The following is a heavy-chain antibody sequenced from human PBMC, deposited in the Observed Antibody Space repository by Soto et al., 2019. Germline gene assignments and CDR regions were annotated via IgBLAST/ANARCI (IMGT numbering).Heavy chain of an antibody. CDR1: GFSFNNYA. D-gene: IGHD3-16*01. CDR3: AKDKGLRGSSYFGD. Sequence: EVQLRQSGGGVVQPGGSLRLSCVASGFSFNNYAMTWVRQAPGKGLEWVSGISGSGDGTYYADSVKDRFSVSRDKSTSTVHLKMSSLRVEDTGVYYCAKDKGLRGSSYFGDWGQGALVIVSS. J-gene: IGHJ4*02. CDR2: ISGSGDGT. V-gene: IGHV3-23*01.